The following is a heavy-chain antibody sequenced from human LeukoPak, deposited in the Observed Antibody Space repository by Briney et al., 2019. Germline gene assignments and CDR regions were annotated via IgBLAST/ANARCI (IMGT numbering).Heavy chain of an antibody. Sequence: ASVKVSCKVSGYTLTELSMHWVRQAPGKGLEWMGGFDPEDGETIYAQKFQGRVTMTEDTSTDTAYMELSSLRSEDTAVYYCATPPPFFGVVPCYFDYWGQGTLVTVSS. CDR3: ATPPPFFGVVPCYFDY. J-gene: IGHJ4*02. D-gene: IGHD3-3*01. CDR1: GYTLTELS. V-gene: IGHV1-24*01. CDR2: FDPEDGET.